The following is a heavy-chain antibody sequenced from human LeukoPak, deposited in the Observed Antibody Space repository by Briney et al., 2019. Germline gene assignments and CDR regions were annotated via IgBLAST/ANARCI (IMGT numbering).Heavy chain of an antibody. CDR1: GFTFSSYS. J-gene: IGHJ3*02. Sequence: PGGSLRLSCAASGFTFSSYSMNWVRQAPGKGLEWVSYISSSSSTIYYADSVKGRFTISRDNAKNSLYLQMNSLRAEDTAVYYCAKDTAFYYDSSGSIGIWGQGTMVTVSS. CDR2: ISSSSSTI. CDR3: AKDTAFYYDSSGSIGI. D-gene: IGHD3-22*01. V-gene: IGHV3-48*01.